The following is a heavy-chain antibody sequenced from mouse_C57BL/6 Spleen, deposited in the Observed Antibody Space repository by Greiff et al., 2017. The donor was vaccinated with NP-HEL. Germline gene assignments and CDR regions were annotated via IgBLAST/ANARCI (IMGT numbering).Heavy chain of an antibody. CDR3: ERGANWDPFAY. CDR2: IDPSDSYT. Sequence: VQLQQPGAELVKPGASVKLSCKASGYTFTSYWMQWVKQRPGQGLEWIGEIDPSDSYTNYNQKFKGKATLTVDTSSSTAYMQLSSLTSEDSAVYYCERGANWDPFAYWGQGTLVTVSA. D-gene: IGHD4-1*01. V-gene: IGHV1-50*01. CDR1: GYTFTSYW. J-gene: IGHJ3*01.